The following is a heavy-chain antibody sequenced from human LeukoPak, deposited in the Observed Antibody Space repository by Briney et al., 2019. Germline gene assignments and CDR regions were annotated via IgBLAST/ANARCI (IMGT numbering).Heavy chain of an antibody. CDR2: VYYNGNT. CDR3: ARHEYYDSSGKWFDP. J-gene: IGHJ5*02. CDR1: GGSISSNGYY. Sequence: SETLSLTCNVSGGSISSNGYYWGWIRQSPGKGLEWIGSVYYNGNTYNNPSLRSRVTISVDTSKNQFSLKLSSVTAADTAVYYCARHEYYDSSGKWFDPWGQGTLVTVSS. V-gene: IGHV4-39*01. D-gene: IGHD3-22*01.